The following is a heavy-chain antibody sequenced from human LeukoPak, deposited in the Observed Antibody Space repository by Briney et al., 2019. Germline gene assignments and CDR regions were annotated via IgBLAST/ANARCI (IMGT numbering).Heavy chain of an antibody. V-gene: IGHV3-48*03. D-gene: IGHD3-10*01. CDR1: GFTFSSYE. J-gene: IGHJ4*02. CDR3: ARDSVSLLRGSFYFDY. Sequence: PGGSLRLSCAASGFTFSSYEMNWVRQAPGKGLEWVSYISSSGSTIYYADSVKGRFTISRDNDKNSLYLQMNSLRAEDTAVYYCARDSVSLLRGSFYFDYWGQGTLVTVSS. CDR2: ISSSGSTI.